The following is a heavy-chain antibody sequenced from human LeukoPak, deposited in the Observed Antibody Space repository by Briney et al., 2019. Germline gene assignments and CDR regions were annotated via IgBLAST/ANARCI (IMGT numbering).Heavy chain of an antibody. CDR1: GFTFSSYG. Sequence: PGGSLRLSCAASGFTFSSYGMHWVRQAPGKGLEWVAVISYDGSNKYYADSVKGRFNISRDNSKNTLYLQMNSLRAEDTAVYYCAKDAGYYDSSGKSAGFDYWGQGTLVTVSS. V-gene: IGHV3-30*18. J-gene: IGHJ4*02. CDR2: ISYDGSNK. D-gene: IGHD3-22*01. CDR3: AKDAGYYDSSGKSAGFDY.